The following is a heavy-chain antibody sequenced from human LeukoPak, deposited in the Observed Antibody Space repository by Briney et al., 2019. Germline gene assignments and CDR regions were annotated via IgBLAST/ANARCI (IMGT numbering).Heavy chain of an antibody. CDR3: ARSLSSSGFDAFDI. Sequence: ASVKVSCKASGYTFTSYDINWVRQATGQGLEWMGGIIPIFGTANYAQKFQGRVTITTDESTSTAYMELSSLRSEDTAVYYCARSLSSSGFDAFDIWGQGTMVTVSS. J-gene: IGHJ3*02. CDR1: GYTFTSYD. D-gene: IGHD6-6*01. V-gene: IGHV1-69*05. CDR2: IIPIFGTA.